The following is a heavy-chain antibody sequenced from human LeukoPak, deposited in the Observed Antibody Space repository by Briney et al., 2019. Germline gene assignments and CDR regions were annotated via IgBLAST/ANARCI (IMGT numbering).Heavy chain of an antibody. CDR3: AKGLRYFDWYQYYFDY. Sequence: ASVKVSCKASGYTFTGYYMHWVRQAPGQGLEWMGWINPNSGGTNYAQKFQGRVTMTRDTSISTAYMELSRLRSDDTAVYYCAKGLRYFDWYQYYFDYWGQGTLVTVSS. J-gene: IGHJ4*02. CDR2: INPNSGGT. CDR1: GYTFTGYY. V-gene: IGHV1-2*02. D-gene: IGHD3-9*01.